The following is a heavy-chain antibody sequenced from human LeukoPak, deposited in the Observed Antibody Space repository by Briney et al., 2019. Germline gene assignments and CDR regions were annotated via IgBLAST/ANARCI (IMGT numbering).Heavy chain of an antibody. Sequence: PGSSLRLSCAASGFTFSSYAMHWVSQAPGKGLEWVAVISYDGSNKYCADSVKGRFTISRDNSKNTLYLQMNSLRAEDTAVYYCARGFHSSGWYSMYYYYGMDVWGQGTTVTVSS. CDR1: GFTFSSYA. V-gene: IGHV3-30-3*01. CDR3: ARGFHSSGWYSMYYYYGMDV. D-gene: IGHD6-19*01. J-gene: IGHJ6*02. CDR2: ISYDGSNK.